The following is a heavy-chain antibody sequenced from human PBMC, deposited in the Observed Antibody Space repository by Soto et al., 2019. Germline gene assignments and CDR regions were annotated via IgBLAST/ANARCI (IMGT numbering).Heavy chain of an antibody. J-gene: IGHJ6*02. CDR1: GGTFSSYA. CDR3: AKRQYYYGSGSYYNLGGNYYYGMGV. D-gene: IGHD3-10*01. V-gene: IGHV1-69*13. Sequence: SSVKVSCKASGGTFSSYAISWVRQAPGQGLEWMGGIIPIFGTANYAQKFQGRVTITADESTSTAYMELSSLRSEDTAVYYCAKRQYYYGSGSYYNLGGNYYYGMGVWGQGTTVTVSS. CDR2: IIPIFGTA.